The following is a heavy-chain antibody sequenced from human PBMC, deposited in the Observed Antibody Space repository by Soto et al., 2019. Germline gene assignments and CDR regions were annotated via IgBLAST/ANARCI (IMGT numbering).Heavy chain of an antibody. CDR1: GGSISSFY. CDR3: ARQSNASTDLTGSYPY. Sequence: QGQLQESGPGLVKPSETLSLTCTVSGGSISSFYWSWIRQSPGKGLELIGYIYNGGNTKSNPSLNRRVTLSVDTSRHQFSLMLSFVTAADTAVYYCARQSNASTDLTGSYPYWGQGTLVTVYS. J-gene: IGHJ4*02. CDR2: IYNGGNT. D-gene: IGHD3-9*01. V-gene: IGHV4-59*01.